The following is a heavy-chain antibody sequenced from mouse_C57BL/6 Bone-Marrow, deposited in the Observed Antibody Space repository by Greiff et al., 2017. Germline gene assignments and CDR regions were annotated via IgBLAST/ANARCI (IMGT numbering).Heavy chain of an antibody. V-gene: IGHV1-42*01. CDR3: ARRNYGSSSYWYFDV. J-gene: IGHJ1*03. D-gene: IGHD1-1*01. CDR2: INPSTGGT. Sequence: VQLQQSGPELVKPGASVKISCKASGYSFTGYYMNWVKQSPEKSLEWIGEINPSTGGTTYNQKFKAKATLTVDTSSSTAYMQLKSLTSEAASVYYCARRNYGSSSYWYFDVWGTGTTVTVSS. CDR1: GYSFTGYY.